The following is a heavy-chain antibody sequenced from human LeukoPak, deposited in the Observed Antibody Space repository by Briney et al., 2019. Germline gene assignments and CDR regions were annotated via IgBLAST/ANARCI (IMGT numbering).Heavy chain of an antibody. D-gene: IGHD4-17*01. CDR2: IFYSGST. CDR3: ARLPYGDYYFDY. J-gene: IGHJ4*02. V-gene: IGHV4-39*01. Sequence: SETLSLTCTVSGGSITTISYYWGWIRQPPGKGLEWIGSIFYSGSTYYNPSLKSRVTMSVDISKNQLSLNLSSVTAADTAVYYCARLPYGDYYFDYWGQGTLLTVSS. CDR1: GGSITTISYY.